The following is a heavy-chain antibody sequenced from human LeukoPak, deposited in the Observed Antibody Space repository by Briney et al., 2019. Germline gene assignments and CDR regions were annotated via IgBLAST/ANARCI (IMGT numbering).Heavy chain of an antibody. CDR3: ARGYYDSSGYLSPFDP. D-gene: IGHD3-22*01. V-gene: IGHV4-59*08. CDR2: IYYSGST. Sequence: SETLSLTCTVSGGSISSYYWSWIRQPPGKGLEWIGYIYYSGSTNYNPSLKSRVTISVDTSKNQFSLKLTSVTAADTTVYYCARGYYDSSGYLSPFDPWGQGTLVTVSS. CDR1: GGSISSYY. J-gene: IGHJ5*02.